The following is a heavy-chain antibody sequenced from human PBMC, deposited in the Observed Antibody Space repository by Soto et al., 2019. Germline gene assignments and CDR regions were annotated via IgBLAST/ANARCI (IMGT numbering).Heavy chain of an antibody. D-gene: IGHD3-22*01. CDR3: ARDGNYYDSSGYNPFDY. CDR2: IYYSGST. J-gene: IGHJ4*02. Sequence: PLETLSLTCTVSGGSISSGCYYWSWIRQHPGKGLEWIGYIYYSGSTYYNPSLKSRVTISVDTSKNQFSLKLSSVTAADTAVYYCARDGNYYDSSGYNPFDYWGQGTLVTSPQ. CDR1: GGSISSGCYY. V-gene: IGHV4-31*02.